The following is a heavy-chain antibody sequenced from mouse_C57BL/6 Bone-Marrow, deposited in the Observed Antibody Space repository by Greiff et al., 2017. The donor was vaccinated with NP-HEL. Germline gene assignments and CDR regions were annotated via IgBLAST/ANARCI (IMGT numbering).Heavy chain of an antibody. J-gene: IGHJ3*01. V-gene: IGHV1-72*01. Sequence: VQLQQPGAELVKPGASVKLSCKASGYTFTSYWMHWVKQRTGRGLEWIGRIDPNCGGTKYNEKFKSKATLTVDKSSSTAYLQLSSLTSEDCAVYYCARGYYGSRGWFAYWGQGTLVTVSA. CDR3: ARGYYGSRGWFAY. CDR2: IDPNCGGT. D-gene: IGHD1-1*01. CDR1: GYTFTSYW.